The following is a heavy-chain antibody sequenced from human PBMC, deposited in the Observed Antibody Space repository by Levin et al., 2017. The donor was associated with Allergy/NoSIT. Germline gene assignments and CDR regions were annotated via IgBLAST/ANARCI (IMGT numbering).Heavy chain of an antibody. CDR1: GGSFDGYY. CDR3: AVFSFRYGSFDI. V-gene: IGHV4-34*01. Sequence: PSETLSLTCAVSGGSFDGYYWSWVRQPPGRGLEWIGEISHRGFTTYNPSLESRVTISLDTPRNQFSLKLSSVTAADTAVYFCAVFSFRYGSFDIWGQGTMVTVSS. CDR2: ISHRGFT. J-gene: IGHJ3*02. D-gene: IGHD3-16*02.